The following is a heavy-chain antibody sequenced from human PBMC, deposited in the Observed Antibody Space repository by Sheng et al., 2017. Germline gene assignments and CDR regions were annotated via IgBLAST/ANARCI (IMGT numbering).Heavy chain of an antibody. V-gene: IGHV3-23*04. J-gene: IGHJ3*02. Sequence: EVQLVESGGGLVRPGGSLRLSCVASRFTFSTYAMSWVRQAPGKGLEWVSSISSSGDKTYYADSVKGRFTISRDNSKNTLYLQMNSLRGEDTSVNYCAKHQGTSGYDFDAFDIWGQG. D-gene: IGHD5-12*01. CDR3: AKHQGTSGYDFDAFDI. CDR1: RFTFSTYA. CDR2: ISSSGDKT.